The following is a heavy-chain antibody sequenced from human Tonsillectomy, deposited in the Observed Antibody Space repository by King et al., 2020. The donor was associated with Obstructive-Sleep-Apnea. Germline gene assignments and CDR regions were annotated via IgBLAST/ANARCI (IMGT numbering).Heavy chain of an antibody. V-gene: IGHV3-33*01. J-gene: IGHJ4*02. CDR1: GFTFRSYG. CDR2: IWYDGNKK. Sequence: VQLVESGGGVVQPGRSLRLSCRASGFTFRSYGMQWVRQAPGMGLEWVAVIWYDGNKKYYADSVKGRFTISRDNSKNTLYLQINSLRAEDTAVHYCARQYGAFDYWGQGTLVTVSS. CDR3: ARQYGAFDY. D-gene: IGHD4-17*01.